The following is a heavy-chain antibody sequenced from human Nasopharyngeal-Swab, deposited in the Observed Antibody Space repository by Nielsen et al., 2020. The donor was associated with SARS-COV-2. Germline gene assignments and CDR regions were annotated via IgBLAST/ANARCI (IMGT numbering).Heavy chain of an antibody. V-gene: IGHV1-46*01. CDR1: GYTFTSYY. J-gene: IGHJ5*02. Sequence: ASVKVSCKASGYTFTSYYMHWVRQAPGQGLEWMEIINPSGGSTSYAQKFQGRVTMTRDTSTSTVYMELSSLRSEDTAVYYCARDRITMVRGVISLTNWFDPWGQGTLVTVSS. CDR2: INPSGGST. D-gene: IGHD3-10*01. CDR3: ARDRITMVRGVISLTNWFDP.